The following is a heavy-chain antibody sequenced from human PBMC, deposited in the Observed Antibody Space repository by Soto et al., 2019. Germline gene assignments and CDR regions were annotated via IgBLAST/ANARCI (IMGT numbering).Heavy chain of an antibody. CDR1: GGTFSSYA. D-gene: IGHD3-9*01. Sequence: GASVKVSCKASGGTFSSYAISWVRQAPGQGLEWMGGIIPIFGTANYAQKFQGRVTITAGESTSTAYMELSSLRSEDTAVYYCARVRYFDGFPQYYYGMDVWGQGTTVTVSS. J-gene: IGHJ6*02. CDR2: IIPIFGTA. CDR3: ARVRYFDGFPQYYYGMDV. V-gene: IGHV1-69*13.